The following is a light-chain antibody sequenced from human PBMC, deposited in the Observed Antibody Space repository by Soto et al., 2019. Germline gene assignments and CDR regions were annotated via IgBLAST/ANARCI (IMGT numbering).Light chain of an antibody. V-gene: IGLV2-14*03. CDR2: DVS. J-gene: IGLJ2*01. Sequence: QSALTQPASVSGSAGQSITISCSGTSSDVGGYNFVSWYQVHPGKAPRLILYDVSSRPSGVSYRFSGSKSANTASLNISRLQAGDEADYYCSSYTTTTSLVVFGGGTKLTVL. CDR1: SSDVGGYNF. CDR3: SSYTTTTSLVV.